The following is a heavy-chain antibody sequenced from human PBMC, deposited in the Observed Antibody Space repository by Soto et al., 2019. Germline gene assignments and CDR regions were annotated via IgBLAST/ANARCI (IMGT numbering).Heavy chain of an antibody. V-gene: IGHV1-18*01. CDR2: ISAYNGNT. D-gene: IGHD3-10*01. Sequence: QVQLVQSGAEVKKPGASVKVSCKASGYTFTSYGISWVRQAPGQGLEWMGWISAYNGNTNYAQKLQGRVTMTTDTSTSTAYLELRSLRSDDTAVYYCARTAELLWFGDQGGYWGQGTLVTVSS. J-gene: IGHJ4*02. CDR3: ARTAELLWFGDQGGY. CDR1: GYTFTSYG.